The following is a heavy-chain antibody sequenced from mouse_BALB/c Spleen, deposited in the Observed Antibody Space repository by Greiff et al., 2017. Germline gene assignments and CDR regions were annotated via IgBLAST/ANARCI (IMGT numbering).Heavy chain of an antibody. CDR2: IRLKSNNYAT. Sequence: EVKLMESGGGLVQPGGSMKLSCVASGFTFSNYWMNWVRQSPEKGLEWVAEIRLKSNNYATHYAESVKGRFTISRDDSKSSVYLQMNNLRAEDTGIYYCTSYQFAYWGQGTLVTVSA. CDR1: GFTFSNYW. D-gene: IGHD5-5*01. CDR3: TSYQFAY. J-gene: IGHJ3*01. V-gene: IGHV6-6*02.